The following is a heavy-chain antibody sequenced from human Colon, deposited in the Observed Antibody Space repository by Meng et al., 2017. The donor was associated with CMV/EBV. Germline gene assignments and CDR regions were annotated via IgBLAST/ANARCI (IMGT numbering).Heavy chain of an antibody. J-gene: IGHJ1*01. CDR1: AYSFTGYY. Sequence: VWWVQAGAQVRLPGASLKVSCKASAYSFTGYYIHWVRQAPGQGLEWMGWMDPTTGRTDYAQKFQGTVTMTRDTSISTAYLELSRLTSDDTAVYYCASHSSYVWGSHHWGQGTLVTVSS. V-gene: IGHV1-2*02. D-gene: IGHD3-16*01. CDR2: MDPTTGRT. CDR3: ASHSSYVWGSHH.